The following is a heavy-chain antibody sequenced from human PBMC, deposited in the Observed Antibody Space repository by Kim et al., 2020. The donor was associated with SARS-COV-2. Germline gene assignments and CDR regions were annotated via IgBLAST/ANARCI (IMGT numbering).Heavy chain of an antibody. CDR2: IYYSGST. V-gene: IGHV4-39*01. CDR3: AGLTVRRAAFAI. Sequence: SETLSLTCTVSGGSISSSSYYWGWIRQPPGKGLEWIGSIYYSGSTYYNPSLKSRVTISVDTSKNQFSLKLSSVTAADTAVYYFAGLTVRRAAFAIWGQGTMVTVSS. CDR1: GGSISSSSYY. J-gene: IGHJ3*02. D-gene: IGHD4-17*01.